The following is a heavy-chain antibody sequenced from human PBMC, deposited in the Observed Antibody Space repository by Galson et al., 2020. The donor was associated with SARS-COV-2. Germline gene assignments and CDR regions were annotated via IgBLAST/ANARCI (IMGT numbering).Heavy chain of an antibody. Sequence: GESLKISCKASGYTFTNYGMHWVRQAPGQRLEWMGWINVGYGNTKSSQKFQGRLTVTRDTSANTVFMELNSLTSEDTAVYYCARDPGSNGWAHFDYWGQGTLVTVSS. D-gene: IGHD6-19*01. CDR2: INVGYGNT. V-gene: IGHV1-3*01. CDR3: ARDPGSNGWAHFDY. J-gene: IGHJ4*02. CDR1: GYTFTNYG.